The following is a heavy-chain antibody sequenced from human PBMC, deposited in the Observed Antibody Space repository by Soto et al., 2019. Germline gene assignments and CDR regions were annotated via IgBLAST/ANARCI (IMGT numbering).Heavy chain of an antibody. V-gene: IGHV1-69*13. CDR3: ARGPPLSNWEDYYYYYMDV. CDR1: GGTFSSYA. CDR2: IIPIFGTA. Sequence: ASVKVSCKASGGTFSSYAISWVRQAPGQGLEWMGGIIPIFGTANYAQKFQGRVTITADESTSTAYMELSSLRSEDTAVYYCARGPPLSNWEDYYYYYMDVWGKGTTVTVSS. J-gene: IGHJ6*03. D-gene: IGHD7-27*01.